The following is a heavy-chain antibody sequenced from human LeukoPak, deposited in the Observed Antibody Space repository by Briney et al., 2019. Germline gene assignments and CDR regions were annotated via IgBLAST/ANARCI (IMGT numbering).Heavy chain of an antibody. CDR3: AKVPYSDYGSGRPPFMDV. Sequence: GGSLRLSCAASGFTFSNYAMSWVRQTPGKGLEWVSTISNTGSDTYYADSVKGRFTISRDNSENTLYLQMNNLRAEDTAIHYCAKVPYSDYGSGRPPFMDVWGQGTTVAVSS. CDR1: GFTFSNYA. CDR2: ISNTGSDT. D-gene: IGHD3-10*01. J-gene: IGHJ6*02. V-gene: IGHV3-23*01.